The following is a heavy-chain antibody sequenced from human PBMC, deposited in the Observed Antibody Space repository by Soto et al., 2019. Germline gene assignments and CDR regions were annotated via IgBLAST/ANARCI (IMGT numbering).Heavy chain of an antibody. CDR1: GFTFSDYY. J-gene: IGHJ4*02. V-gene: IGHV3-11*03. CDR2: ISSSSSYT. CDR3: ARWGCSGGSCYGLVDY. Sequence: GGSLRLSCAASGFTFSDYYMSWIRQAPGKGLEWVSYISSSSSYTNYADSVKGRFTISRDNAKNSLYLQMNSLRAEDTAVYYCARWGCSGGSCYGLVDYWGQGTLVTVSS. D-gene: IGHD2-15*01.